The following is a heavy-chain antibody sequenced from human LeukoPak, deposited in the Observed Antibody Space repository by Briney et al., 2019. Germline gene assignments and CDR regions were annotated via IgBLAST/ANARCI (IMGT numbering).Heavy chain of an antibody. V-gene: IGHV1-69*06. CDR1: GYIFTGYY. CDR2: IIPIFGTA. CDR3: ARDREIAAAGENYYYYYYMDV. D-gene: IGHD6-13*01. J-gene: IGHJ6*03. Sequence: ASVKVSCKASGYIFTGYYMHWVRQAPGQGLEWMGGIIPIFGTANYAQKFQGRVTITADKSTSTAYMELSSLRSEDTAVYYCARDREIAAAGENYYYYYYMDVWGKGTTVTVSS.